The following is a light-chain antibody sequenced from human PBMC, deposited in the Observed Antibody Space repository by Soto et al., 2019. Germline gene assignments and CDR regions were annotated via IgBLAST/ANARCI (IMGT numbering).Light chain of an antibody. V-gene: IGKV3-20*01. CDR1: QSVSSSY. J-gene: IGKJ4*01. CDR2: GAS. CDR3: QRYGGSLT. Sequence: EIVLTQSPGTLSLSPGERATLSCRASQSVSSSYLAWYQQKPGQAPRLLIYGASSRATGIPDRFSGSGSGTDVTLTISRLGPEDFAVYYCQRYGGSLTFGGGTKVEIK.